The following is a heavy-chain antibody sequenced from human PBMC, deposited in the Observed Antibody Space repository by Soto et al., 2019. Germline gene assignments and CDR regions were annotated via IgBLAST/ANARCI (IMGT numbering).Heavy chain of an antibody. V-gene: IGHV3-21*02. J-gene: IGHJ6*02. CDR3: AREYTAWPLAYGLDV. CDR2: ISSRSDI. D-gene: IGHD2-2*02. Sequence: EVQLVESGGGLVKPGGSLRLSCVGSGFTFSTYSINWVRQAPGKGLEWVSSISSRSDIYYADSVKGRFTISRDNAKNSVSQQMNSLRAEDTAVYYCAREYTAWPLAYGLDVWGQGTTVTVSS. CDR1: GFTFSTYS.